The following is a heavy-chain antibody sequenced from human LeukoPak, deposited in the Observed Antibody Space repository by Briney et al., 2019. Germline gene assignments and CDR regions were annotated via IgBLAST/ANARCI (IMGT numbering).Heavy chain of an antibody. CDR3: ARINEAMVTLAAFDI. D-gene: IGHD5-18*01. J-gene: IGHJ3*02. Sequence: GASVKVSCKASGYTFTGYYMHWVRQAPGQGLEWMGWINPNSGGTNYAQKFQGRVTMTRDTSISTAYMELSRLRSDDTAVYYCARINEAMVTLAAFDIWGQGTMVTVSS. V-gene: IGHV1-2*02. CDR2: INPNSGGT. CDR1: GYTFTGYY.